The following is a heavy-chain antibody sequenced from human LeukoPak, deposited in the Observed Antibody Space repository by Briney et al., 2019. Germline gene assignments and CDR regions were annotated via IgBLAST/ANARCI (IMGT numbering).Heavy chain of an antibody. CDR2: ISYDASSK. CDR1: GFTFSNYA. J-gene: IGHJ4*02. CDR3: ARGGVVGGTTYRYFDY. V-gene: IGHV3-30*04. Sequence: GGSLRLSCAASGFTFSNYAMHWVRQAPGKGLEWVALISYDASSKYHADSVKGRFTIFRDNSKNTLSLQMNSLRPEDTAVYYCARGGVVGGTTYRYFDYWGQGTLVTVSS. D-gene: IGHD1-26*01.